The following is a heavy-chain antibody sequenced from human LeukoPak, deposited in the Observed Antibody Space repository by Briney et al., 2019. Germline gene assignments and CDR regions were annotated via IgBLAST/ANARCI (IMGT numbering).Heavy chain of an antibody. CDR2: IYTSGST. Sequence: SETLSLTCTVSGGSISSYYWSWIRQPPGKGLEWIGYIYTSGSTNYNPSLKSRVTISVDTSKNQFSLKLSSVTAADTAVYYCARLAPTVTIDYYYMDVWDKGTTVTVSS. CDR3: ARLAPTVTIDYYYMDV. J-gene: IGHJ6*03. CDR1: GGSISSYY. V-gene: IGHV4-4*09. D-gene: IGHD4-17*01.